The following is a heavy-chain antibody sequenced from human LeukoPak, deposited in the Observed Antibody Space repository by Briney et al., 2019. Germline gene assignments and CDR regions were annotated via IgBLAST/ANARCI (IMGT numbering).Heavy chain of an antibody. CDR1: GFTFSTYS. J-gene: IGHJ4*02. Sequence: GGSLRLSCAASGFTFSTYSMNWVRQAPGKGLEWVSYISSSSSTIYYADSVKGRFTISRENAKNSLYLQMNSLRGEDTAVYYCAGGDRIAAPRKVVDYWGQGTLVTVSS. CDR3: AGGDRIAAPRKVVDY. CDR2: ISSSSSTI. D-gene: IGHD6-13*01. V-gene: IGHV3-48*01.